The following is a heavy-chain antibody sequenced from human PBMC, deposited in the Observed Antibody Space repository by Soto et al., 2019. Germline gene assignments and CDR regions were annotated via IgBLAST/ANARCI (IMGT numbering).Heavy chain of an antibody. CDR3: ARHWYFYCSSDYYRILAF. CDR1: GGSISSYY. V-gene: IGHV4-59*08. CDR2: IYYSGST. Sequence: PSETLSLTCTVSGGSISSYYWSWIRQPPGKGLEWIGYIYYSGSTNYNPSLKSRVTISVDTSKNQFSLKLSSVTAADTAVYYCARHWYFYCSSDYYRILAFWAQGTLVPVSS. D-gene: IGHD3-22*01. J-gene: IGHJ4*02.